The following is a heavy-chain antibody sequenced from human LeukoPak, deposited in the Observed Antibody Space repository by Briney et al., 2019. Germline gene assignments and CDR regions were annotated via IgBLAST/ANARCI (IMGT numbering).Heavy chain of an antibody. CDR1: GFTFSSYG. V-gene: IGHV3-30*02. CDR2: IRYDESNK. D-gene: IGHD6-13*01. Sequence: GGSLTLSCAASGFTFSSYGMLWARQAPGQGRMGGAFIRYDESNKYYADSVTGRFTISRDNSTNNLDMQMNSLRAEDTAVYYCAKDLVRSISWYASNFDYWGQGTLVTVSS. CDR3: AKDLVRSISWYASNFDY. J-gene: IGHJ4*02.